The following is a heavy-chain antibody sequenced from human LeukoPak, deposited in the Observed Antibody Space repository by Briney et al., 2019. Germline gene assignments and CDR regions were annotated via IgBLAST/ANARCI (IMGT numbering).Heavy chain of an antibody. V-gene: IGHV3-66*04. D-gene: IGHD5-18*01. CDR3: ARRELLGYSYGLRTFNI. Sequence: GGSLRLSCAASGFTVSSNYMSWVRQAPGKGLEWVSVIYSGGIYNDGTTNYGDSVKGRFTISRDNSKNTLYLQMNSLRAEDPAVYYCARRELLGYSYGLRTFNIWGQGTTVTVSS. CDR2: IYSGGIYNDGTT. J-gene: IGHJ3*02. CDR1: GFTVSSNY.